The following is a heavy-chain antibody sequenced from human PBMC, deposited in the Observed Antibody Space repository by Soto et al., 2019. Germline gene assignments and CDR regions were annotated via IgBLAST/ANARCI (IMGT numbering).Heavy chain of an antibody. CDR1: GYSFTSYW. CDR3: ARRRRDGYNYEAFDI. CDR2: IDPSDSYT. V-gene: IGHV5-10-1*01. D-gene: IGHD5-12*01. J-gene: IGHJ3*02. Sequence: PGESLKISCEGSGYSFTSYWINWVRQMPGKGLEWMGRIDPSDSYTNYSPSFQGHVTISADKSISTAYLQWSSPKASDTAMYYCARRRRDGYNYEAFDIWGQGTMVTVSS.